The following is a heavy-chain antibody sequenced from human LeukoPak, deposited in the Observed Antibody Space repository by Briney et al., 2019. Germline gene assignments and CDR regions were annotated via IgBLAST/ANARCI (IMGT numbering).Heavy chain of an antibody. Sequence: GGSLRLSCAASGFKVSDYGMSWVRQAPGKGLEWVSGINWNADSTGYADSVKGRFTISKDNAKNSLFLQMNSLRAEDTAMYYCARAILSDPKYYGMDVWGQGTTVTVSS. D-gene: IGHD3-9*01. V-gene: IGHV3-20*04. CDR2: INWNADST. CDR3: ARAILSDPKYYGMDV. J-gene: IGHJ6*02. CDR1: GFKVSDYG.